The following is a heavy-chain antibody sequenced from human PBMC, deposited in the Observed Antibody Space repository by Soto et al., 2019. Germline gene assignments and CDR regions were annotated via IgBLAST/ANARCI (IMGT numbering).Heavy chain of an antibody. V-gene: IGHV4-31*03. J-gene: IGHJ4*02. CDR2: IYYSGST. Sequence: SETLSLTCTVSGGSISSVGYYWSWIRQHPGKGLEWIGYIYYSGSTYYNPSLKSRVTISVDTSKNQFSLKLSSVTAADTAVYYCATMGTPATGLYFFDYWGQGSLVTVSS. CDR3: ATMGTPATGLYFFDY. CDR1: GGSISSVGYY. D-gene: IGHD2-15*01.